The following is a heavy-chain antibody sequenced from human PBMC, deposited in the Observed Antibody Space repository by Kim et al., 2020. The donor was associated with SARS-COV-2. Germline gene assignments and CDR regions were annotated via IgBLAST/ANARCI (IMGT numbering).Heavy chain of an antibody. Sequence: TSKYADDVDGRFTIDREKSENALYLQMKGLWAEDTAVYYCVRENYWGFDIWGQGTMVTVSS. D-gene: IGHD3-16*01. CDR2: TS. V-gene: IGHV3-48*01. J-gene: IGHJ3*02. CDR3: VRENYWGFDI.